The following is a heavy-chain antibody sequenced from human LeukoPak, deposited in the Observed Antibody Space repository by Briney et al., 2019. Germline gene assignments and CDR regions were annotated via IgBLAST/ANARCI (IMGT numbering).Heavy chain of an antibody. CDR2: IIPIFGTA. V-gene: IGHV1-69*13. D-gene: IGHD5-12*01. Sequence: ASVKVSCRASGGTFSSYAISWVRQAPGQGLEWMGGIIPIFGTANYAQKFQGRVTITADESTSTAYMELSSLRSEDTAVYYCARDIRIGYDAFDIWGQGTMVTVSS. J-gene: IGHJ3*02. CDR3: ARDIRIGYDAFDI. CDR1: GGTFSSYA.